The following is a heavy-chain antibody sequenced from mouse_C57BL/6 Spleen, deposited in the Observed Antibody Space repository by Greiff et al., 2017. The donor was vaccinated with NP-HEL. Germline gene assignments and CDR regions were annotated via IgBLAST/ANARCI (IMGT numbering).Heavy chain of an antibody. D-gene: IGHD4-1*01. J-gene: IGHJ3*01. CDR2: INPNNGGT. Sequence: EVQLQQSGPELVKPGASVKISCKASGYTFTDYYMNWVKQSHGKSLEWIGDINPNNGGTSYNQKFKGKATLTVDKSSSTAYMELRSLTSEDSAVYYCARERGSNWAWFAYWGQGTLVTVSA. CDR1: GYTFTDYY. V-gene: IGHV1-26*01. CDR3: ARERGSNWAWFAY.